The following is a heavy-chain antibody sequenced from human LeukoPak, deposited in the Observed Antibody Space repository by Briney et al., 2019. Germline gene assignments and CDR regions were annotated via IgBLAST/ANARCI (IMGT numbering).Heavy chain of an antibody. CDR2: ISTSGDDT. CDR3: AKDSLRWSYFYYGMDV. V-gene: IGHV3-23*01. CDR1: GFTFSTYA. Sequence: GGSLRPSCAASGFTFSTYAMSWVRQAPGKGLEWVSAISTSGDDTYYADSVKGRFTISRDNSKNTLYLQMNSLRAEDTAVYYCAKDSLRWSYFYYGMDVWGQGTTVTVSS. D-gene: IGHD4-23*01. J-gene: IGHJ6*02.